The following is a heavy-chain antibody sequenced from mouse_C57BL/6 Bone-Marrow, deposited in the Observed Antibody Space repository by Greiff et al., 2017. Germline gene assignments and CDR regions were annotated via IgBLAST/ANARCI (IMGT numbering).Heavy chain of an antibody. CDR3: ASPLYYDYGYAMDY. CDR2: ISYDGSN. D-gene: IGHD2-4*01. J-gene: IGHJ4*01. V-gene: IGHV3-6*01. Sequence: EVQLQESGPGLVKPSQSLSLTCSVTGYSITSGYYWNWIRQFPGNKLEWMGYISYDGSNNYNPSLKNRISITRDTSKNQFFLKLNSVTTEDTATYYWASPLYYDYGYAMDYWGQGTSVTVSS. CDR1: GYSITSGYY.